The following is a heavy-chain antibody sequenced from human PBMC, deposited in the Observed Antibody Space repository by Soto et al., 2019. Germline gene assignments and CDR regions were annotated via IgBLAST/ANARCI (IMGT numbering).Heavy chain of an antibody. CDR1: GGSISSSSYY. J-gene: IGHJ4*02. Sequence: SETLSLTCTVSGGSISSSSYYWGWIRQPPGKGLEWIGSIYYGGSTYYNPSLKSRVTISVDTSKNQFSLKLSSVTAADTAVYYCARLGIAAAGIINYFDYWGQGTLVTVSS. V-gene: IGHV4-39*01. CDR2: IYYGGST. D-gene: IGHD6-13*01. CDR3: ARLGIAAAGIINYFDY.